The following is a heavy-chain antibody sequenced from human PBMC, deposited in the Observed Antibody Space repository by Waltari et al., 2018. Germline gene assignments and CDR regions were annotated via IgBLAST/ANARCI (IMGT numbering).Heavy chain of an antibody. CDR1: GDTFSRYA. CDR2: SVPSCGTA. D-gene: IGHD3-16*01. J-gene: IGHJ4*02. CDR3: ARDTWGSNHYFEF. V-gene: IGHV1-69*08. Sequence: QVQLVQSGAEVKKPGSSVKVSCKASGDTFSRYAISWVRQAPGQGHEWMGTSVPSCGTANYARKFQGRVTLTADKSTSTAYMELNSLTFEDTAIYFCARDTWGSNHYFEFWGQGTLVTVSS.